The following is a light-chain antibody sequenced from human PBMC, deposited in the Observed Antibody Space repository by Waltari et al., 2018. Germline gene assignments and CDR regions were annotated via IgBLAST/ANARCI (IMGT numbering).Light chain of an antibody. CDR3: QQYYSSPWT. CDR1: QSVGNF. CDR2: DVS. Sequence: ELVLTQSPATLYLSPGERATLSCRASQSVGNFLAWYRQKPGQPPRLVIYDVSHRATGTPARFSGSGSGTDFTLTISSLQSEDVAVYYCQQYYSSPWTFGQGSKVEIK. J-gene: IGKJ1*01. V-gene: IGKV3-11*01.